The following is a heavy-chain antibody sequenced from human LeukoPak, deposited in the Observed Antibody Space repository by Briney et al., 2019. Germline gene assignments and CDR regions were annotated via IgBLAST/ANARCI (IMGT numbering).Heavy chain of an antibody. V-gene: IGHV3-7*01. CDR3: ARDGHYYDSSGYDP. CDR2: IKQDGSEK. D-gene: IGHD3-22*01. Sequence: GGSLRLSCAASGFTFSSYWMSWVRQAPGKGLEWVANIKQDGSEKYYVDSVKGRFTISRDNAKNSLYLQMNSLRAEDTAVYYCARDGHYYDSSGYDPWDQGTLVTVSS. CDR1: GFTFSSYW. J-gene: IGHJ5*02.